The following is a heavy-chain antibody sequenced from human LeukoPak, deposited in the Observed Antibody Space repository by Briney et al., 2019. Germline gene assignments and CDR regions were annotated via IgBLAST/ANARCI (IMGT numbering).Heavy chain of an antibody. CDR3: ARILYGDYLFDY. D-gene: IGHD4-17*01. CDR2: ISAYNGNT. J-gene: IGHJ4*02. CDR1: GYTFTSYG. Sequence: ASVTVSFKASGYTFTSYGISWVRQAPGQGLEWMGWISAYNGNTNYAQKLQGRVTMTTDTSTSTAYMELRSLRSDDTAVYYCARILYGDYLFDYWGQGTLVTVSS. V-gene: IGHV1-18*04.